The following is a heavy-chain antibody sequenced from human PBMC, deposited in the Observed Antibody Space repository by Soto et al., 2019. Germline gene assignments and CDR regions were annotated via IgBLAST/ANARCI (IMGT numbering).Heavy chain of an antibody. Sequence: EVQLVESGGGLVQPGESLRLSCAASGFTFSSYSLNWVRQAPGKGLEWVSYISTSSSNIYYADSVKGRFTISRDNANNSLYMQLTSLRDGDTALYYCARDWYSNALAPDAFDIGGQGKMVIVSS. CDR2: ISTSSSNI. J-gene: IGHJ3*02. CDR3: ARDWYSNALAPDAFDI. V-gene: IGHV3-48*02. CDR1: GFTFSSYS. D-gene: IGHD5-18*01.